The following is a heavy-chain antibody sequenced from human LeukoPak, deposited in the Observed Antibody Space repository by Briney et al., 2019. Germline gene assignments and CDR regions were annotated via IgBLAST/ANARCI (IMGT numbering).Heavy chain of an antibody. CDR1: GYTFTSYG. Sequence: GSVKVSCQASGYTFTSYGISWVQQAPGQGLEWMGWISAYNGNTNYAQKLQGRVTMTTDTSTSTAYMELRSLRSDDTAVYYCARADSFNWNGLCYWGQGTLVTVSS. CDR3: ARADSFNWNGLCY. D-gene: IGHD1-20*01. V-gene: IGHV1-18*01. CDR2: ISAYNGNT. J-gene: IGHJ4*02.